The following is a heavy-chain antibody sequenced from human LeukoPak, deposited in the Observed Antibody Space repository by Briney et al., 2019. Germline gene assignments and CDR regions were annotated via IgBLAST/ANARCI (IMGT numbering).Heavy chain of an antibody. D-gene: IGHD6-19*01. CDR1: GGSFSGYY. CDR2: INHSGST. J-gene: IGHJ4*02. V-gene: IGHV4-34*01. Sequence: SETLSLTCAVYGGSFSGYYWSWIRQPPGKGLEWIGEINHSGSTNYNPSLKSRVTISVDTSKNQFSLKLSSVTAADTAVYYCARARIAVPGTDYWGQGTLVTVSS. CDR3: ARARIAVPGTDY.